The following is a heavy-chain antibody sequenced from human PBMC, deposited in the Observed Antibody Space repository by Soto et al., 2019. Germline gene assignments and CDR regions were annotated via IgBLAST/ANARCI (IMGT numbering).Heavy chain of an antibody. D-gene: IGHD2-15*01. CDR1: GGSLSTNP. Sequence: SVKVSCKASGGSLSTNPISWVRQAPGQGLEWMGGTGSGTGPGNRAQKFQGRLTVTADKSTSTVYMELTNLSSEDTAVYYCARRDSGGFYRFFDSWGQGTLVTVSS. V-gene: IGHV1-69*06. CDR3: ARRDSGGFYRFFDS. J-gene: IGHJ4*02. CDR2: TGSGTGPG.